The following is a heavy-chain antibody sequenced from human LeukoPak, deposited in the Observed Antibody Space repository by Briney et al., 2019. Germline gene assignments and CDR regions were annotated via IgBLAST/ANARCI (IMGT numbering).Heavy chain of an antibody. J-gene: IGHJ4*02. CDR1: GGTFSSYA. CDR2: IIPIFGTA. V-gene: IGHV1-69*13. CDR3: ARGSSGWFLDLFDY. D-gene: IGHD6-19*01. Sequence: GASVKVSCKASGGTFSSYAISWVRQAPGQGLEWMGGIIPIFGTANYAQKFQGRVTITADESTSTAYMELSSLRSEDTAVYYCARGSSGWFLDLFDYWGQGTLVTVSS.